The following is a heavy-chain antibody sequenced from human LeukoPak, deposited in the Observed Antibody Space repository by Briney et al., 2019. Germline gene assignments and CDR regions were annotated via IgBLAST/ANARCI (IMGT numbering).Heavy chain of an antibody. Sequence: PSETLSLTCTVSGGSISSGGYYWSWIRQPPGKGLEWIGYIYHSGSTYYNPSLKSRVTISVDRSKNQLSLKLRSVTAADTAVYYCAGGLQWLAHDYWGQGTLVTVSS. J-gene: IGHJ4*02. CDR2: IYHSGST. CDR1: GGSISSGGYY. V-gene: IGHV4-30-2*01. D-gene: IGHD6-19*01. CDR3: AGGLQWLAHDY.